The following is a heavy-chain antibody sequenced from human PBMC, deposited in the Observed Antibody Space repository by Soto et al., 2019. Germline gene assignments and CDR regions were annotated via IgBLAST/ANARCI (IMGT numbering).Heavy chain of an antibody. CDR2: INHSGST. Sequence: PPEALSLPCAVYGGSFSGYYWSCLRQPPGKGLGWIGEINHSGSTNYNPSLKSRVTISVDTSKNQFSLKLSAVTAADTAVYYCARGRSSGWGNYYYGMDVWGQGTTVTVSS. CDR1: GGSFSGYY. D-gene: IGHD6-19*01. J-gene: IGHJ6*02. CDR3: ARGRSSGWGNYYYGMDV. V-gene: IGHV4-34*01.